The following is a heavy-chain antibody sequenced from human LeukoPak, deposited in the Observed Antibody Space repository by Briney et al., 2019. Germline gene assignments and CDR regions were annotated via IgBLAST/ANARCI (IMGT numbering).Heavy chain of an antibody. Sequence: PSETLSLTCSVSGDAISSYYWSWIRQPAGKGLEWIGRIYTSGSTNYNPSLKSRVTMSVDTSKNQISLKLTSVTAADTAVYYCARDRISAVVDASDIWGQGTMVTVSS. V-gene: IGHV4-4*07. CDR1: GDAISSYY. J-gene: IGHJ3*02. CDR2: IYTSGST. CDR3: ARDRISAVVDASDI. D-gene: IGHD2/OR15-2a*01.